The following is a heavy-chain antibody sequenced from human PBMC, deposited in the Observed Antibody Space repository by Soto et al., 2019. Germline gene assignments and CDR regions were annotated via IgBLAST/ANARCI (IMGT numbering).Heavy chain of an antibody. CDR1: EFTFSNYG. CDR2: ILNDGSNR. CDR3: ARDDEESRNGMDV. V-gene: IGHV3-33*01. J-gene: IGHJ6*02. Sequence: QVQLVESGGGVVQPGRSLRLSCAASEFTFSNYGMHWVRQAPGKGLEWVAVILNDGSNRYHADSVKDRFTISRDNSKNTLYLQLNSLRAEDTAVYYCARDDEESRNGMDVWGQGTTVTVS.